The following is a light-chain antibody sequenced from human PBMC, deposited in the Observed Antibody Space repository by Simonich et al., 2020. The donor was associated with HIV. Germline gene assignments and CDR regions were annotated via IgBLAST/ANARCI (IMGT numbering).Light chain of an antibody. Sequence: DIVMTQSPDSLAVSLGERATINCKPSQSVLYSSNNKNYLAWYHQKPGQPPKLLIYWASTRESGVPDRFSGSGSGTDFTLTISSLQAEDVAVYYCQQYYSTPPTFGQGTKVEIK. CDR2: WAS. V-gene: IGKV4-1*01. J-gene: IGKJ1*01. CDR3: QQYYSTPPT. CDR1: QSVLYSSNNKNY.